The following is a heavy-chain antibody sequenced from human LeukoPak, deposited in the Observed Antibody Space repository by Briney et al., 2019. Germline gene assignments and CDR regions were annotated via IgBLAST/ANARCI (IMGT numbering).Heavy chain of an antibody. CDR1: GFTFSSYW. CDR3: AKEPASSGWFDP. V-gene: IGHV3-74*01. Sequence: TGGSLRLSCAASGFTFSSYWMHWVRQAPGKGLAWVSRINTDGSYIHYTDSVKGRFTISRDNSKNTLYLQMNSLRAEDTAVYYCAKEPASSGWFDPWGQGTLVAVSS. J-gene: IGHJ5*02. D-gene: IGHD6-19*01. CDR2: INTDGSYI.